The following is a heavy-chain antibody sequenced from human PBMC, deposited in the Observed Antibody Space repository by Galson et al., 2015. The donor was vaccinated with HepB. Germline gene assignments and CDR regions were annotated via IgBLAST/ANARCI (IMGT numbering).Heavy chain of an antibody. CDR2: IIPILGIA. D-gene: IGHD4-17*01. Sequence: SVKVSCKASGYTFTSYAISWVRQAPGQGLEWMGGIIPILGIANYAQKFQGRVTITADKSTSTAYMELSSLRSEDTAVYYCAREPPIPTVTTDYYYYMDVWGKGTTVTVSS. CDR1: GYTFTSYA. CDR3: AREPPIPTVTTDYYYYMDV. J-gene: IGHJ6*03. V-gene: IGHV1-69*10.